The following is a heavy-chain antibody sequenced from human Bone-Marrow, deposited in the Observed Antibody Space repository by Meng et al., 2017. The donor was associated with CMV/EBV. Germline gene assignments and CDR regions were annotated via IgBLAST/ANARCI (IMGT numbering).Heavy chain of an antibody. CDR1: GFTFSTYA. CDR2: ISYDETDK. V-gene: IGHV3-30-3*02. J-gene: IGHJ4*02. D-gene: IGHD3-3*01. CDR3: AKNGPQVLEWFRDYFDY. Sequence: GESLKISCVASGFTFSTYAMHWVRQAPGKGLEWVAVISYDETDKYYADSLKGRFTISRDNSKNTLYLQMNSLRAEDTAMYYCAKNGPQVLEWFRDYFDYWGQGTLVTVSS.